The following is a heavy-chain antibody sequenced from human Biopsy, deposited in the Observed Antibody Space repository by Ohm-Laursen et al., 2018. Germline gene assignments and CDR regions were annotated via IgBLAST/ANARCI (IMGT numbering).Heavy chain of an antibody. Sequence: GTLSLTCSVSGGSISSSYWSWIRQPPGKGLECIGTVFHSGITFYSPSLKSRVTISIDTSKNQFSLNLSSVTAADTAVYYCARHPTGFWFDPWGQGTLVTVSS. CDR1: GGSISSSY. V-gene: IGHV4-39*01. J-gene: IGHJ5*02. CDR3: ARHPTGFWFDP. CDR2: VFHSGIT.